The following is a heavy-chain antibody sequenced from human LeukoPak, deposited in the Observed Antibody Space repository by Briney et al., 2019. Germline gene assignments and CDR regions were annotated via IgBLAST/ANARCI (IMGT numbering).Heavy chain of an antibody. CDR3: ARGGHFGSGPLNP. D-gene: IGHD3-10*01. J-gene: IGHJ5*02. CDR1: GGSFSGYY. V-gene: IGHV4-34*01. Sequence: PSETLSLTCAVSGGSFSGYYWSWIRQPPGKGLEWIGEINHSGSTNYNPSLKSRVTISVDTSKNQFSLKLSSVTAADTAVYFCARGGHFGSGPLNPWGQGTLVTVSS. CDR2: INHSGST.